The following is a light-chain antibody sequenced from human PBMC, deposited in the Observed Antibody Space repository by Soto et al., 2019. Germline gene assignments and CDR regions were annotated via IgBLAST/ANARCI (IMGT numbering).Light chain of an antibody. CDR1: QSVSSN. CDR3: HQYNHWYT. CDR2: GAS. V-gene: IGKV3-15*01. J-gene: IGKJ2*01. Sequence: EIVMTQSPATLSVSPRQRATLSCRASQSVSSNLAWYQQKPGQAPRLLIYGASIRATGIPARFSGSGSGTRFTLTISSLQSEDFAVYYCHQYNHWYTFGQGTKLEIK.